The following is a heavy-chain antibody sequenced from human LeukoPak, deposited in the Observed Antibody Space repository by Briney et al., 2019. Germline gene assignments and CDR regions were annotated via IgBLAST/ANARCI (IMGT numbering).Heavy chain of an antibody. D-gene: IGHD3-10*01. CDR1: GYTFTGYY. V-gene: IGHV1-2*02. CDR2: INPYSGGT. CDR3: ARDKLGLGVRGVISLYGLDV. Sequence: ASVKVSCKASGYTFTGYYMHWVRQAPAQGLEWMGWINPYSGGTNYAQKFQGRVTMTRDTSINTSYVELSRLRNDDSAVYYCARDKLGLGVRGVISLYGLDVWGQGTTVTVSS. J-gene: IGHJ6*02.